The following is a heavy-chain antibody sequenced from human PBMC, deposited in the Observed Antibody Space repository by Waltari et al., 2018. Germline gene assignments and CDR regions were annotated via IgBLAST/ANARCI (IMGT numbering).Heavy chain of an antibody. CDR2: INHSGST. D-gene: IGHD3-3*01. CDR1: GGSFSGYY. CDR3: ASRPYYDFWSGYYKDY. V-gene: IGHV4-34*01. Sequence: QVQLQQWGAGLLKPSETLSLTCAVYGGSFSGYYWRWIRQPPGKGLEWIGEINHSGSTNYNPSLKSRVTISVDTSKNQFSLKLSSVTAADTAVYYCASRPYYDFWSGYYKDYWGQGTLVTVSS. J-gene: IGHJ4*02.